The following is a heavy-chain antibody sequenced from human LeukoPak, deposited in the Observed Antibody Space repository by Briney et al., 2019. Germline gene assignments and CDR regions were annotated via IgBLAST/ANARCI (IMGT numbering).Heavy chain of an antibody. J-gene: IGHJ5*02. CDR1: GGSISSHY. CDR3: ARLYDSSGYTNWLDP. V-gene: IGHV4-59*11. Sequence: SETLSLTCTVSGGSISSHYWSWIRQPPGKGLEWIGDIYYSGSSKYNPSLKSRVTISVDTSKNQFSLKLSSVAAADTAVYYCARLYDSSGYTNWLDPWGQGTLVTVSS. CDR2: IYYSGSS. D-gene: IGHD3-22*01.